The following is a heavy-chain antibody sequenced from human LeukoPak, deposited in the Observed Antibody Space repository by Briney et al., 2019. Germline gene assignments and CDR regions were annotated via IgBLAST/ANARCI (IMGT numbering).Heavy chain of an antibody. CDR1: GFTFSGSA. Sequence: PGGSLKLSCAASGFTFSGSAMHWVRQASGKGLEWVGRIRSKANSYATAYAASVKGRFTISRDDSKNTAYLQINSRKTEDTAVYSCTRHSDMVRGVIITAYWGQGTLVTVSS. D-gene: IGHD3-10*01. V-gene: IGHV3-73*01. J-gene: IGHJ4*02. CDR2: IRSKANSYAT. CDR3: TRHSDMVRGVIITAY.